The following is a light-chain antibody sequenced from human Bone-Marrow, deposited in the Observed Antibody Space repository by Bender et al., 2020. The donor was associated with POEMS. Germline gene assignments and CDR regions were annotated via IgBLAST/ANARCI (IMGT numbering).Light chain of an antibody. CDR3: SSHTSSNTVI. J-gene: IGLJ2*01. CDR1: SSEIGSYNF. CDR2: DVR. V-gene: IGLV2-14*03. Sequence: QSALTQPASVSGSPGQSITISCTGTSSEIGSYNFVSWYQQHPGKAPKLMICDVRSRPSGVSNRFSGSKSGNTASLTISGLRAEDEADYYCSSHTSSNTVIFGGGTRLTVL.